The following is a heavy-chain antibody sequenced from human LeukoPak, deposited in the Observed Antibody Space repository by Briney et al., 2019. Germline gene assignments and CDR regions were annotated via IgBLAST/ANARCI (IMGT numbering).Heavy chain of an antibody. CDR1: VFTFSSYA. Sequence: GGSLRLSCAASVFTFSSYAMSWVHQARGKGLEWVSAISGSGGSTYYADSVKGRFTISRDNSKNTLYLQMNSLRAEDTAVYYCARGVWDGHYGMDVWGQGTTVTVSS. J-gene: IGHJ6*02. CDR2: ISGSGGST. CDR3: ARGVWDGHYGMDV. D-gene: IGHD3-16*01. V-gene: IGHV3-23*01.